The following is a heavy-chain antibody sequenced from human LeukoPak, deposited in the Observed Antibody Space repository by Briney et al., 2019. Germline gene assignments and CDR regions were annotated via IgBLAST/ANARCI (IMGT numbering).Heavy chain of an antibody. J-gene: IGHJ4*02. CDR3: ARGYYDSSGYRDFDY. CDR1: GYTFTSYG. V-gene: IGHV1-69*13. Sequence: ASVKVSCKASGYTFTSYGISWVRQAPGQGLEWMGGIIPIFGTANYAQKFQGRVTITADESTSTAYMELSSLRSEDTAVYYCARGYYDSSGYRDFDYWGQGTLVTVSS. CDR2: IIPIFGTA. D-gene: IGHD3-22*01.